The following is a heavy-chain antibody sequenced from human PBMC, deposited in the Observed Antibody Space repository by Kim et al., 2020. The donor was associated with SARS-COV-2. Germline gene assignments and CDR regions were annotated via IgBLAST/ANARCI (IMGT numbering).Heavy chain of an antibody. J-gene: IGHJ6*02. CDR3: ARDYLDQGDGMDV. D-gene: IGHD2-2*01. V-gene: IGHV3-11*04. Sequence: ADSVKDRLPIPRDNAKNSVYLQMNSLRAEDTAVYYCARDYLDQGDGMDVWGQRTTVTVSS.